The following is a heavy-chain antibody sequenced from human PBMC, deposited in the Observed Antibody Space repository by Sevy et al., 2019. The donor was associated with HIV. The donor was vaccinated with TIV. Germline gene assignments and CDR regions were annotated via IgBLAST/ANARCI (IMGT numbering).Heavy chain of an antibody. J-gene: IGHJ4*02. Sequence: GGSLRLSCAASGFTFSSYAMSWVRQAPGKGLEWVSAVSGSGGSTYYADSVKGRFTISRDNSKNTLYLQMNSLRAEDTAVYYCAKSSYPIAAAGIFFDYWGQGTLVTVSP. V-gene: IGHV3-23*01. CDR1: GFTFSSYA. D-gene: IGHD6-13*01. CDR2: VSGSGGST. CDR3: AKSSYPIAAAGIFFDY.